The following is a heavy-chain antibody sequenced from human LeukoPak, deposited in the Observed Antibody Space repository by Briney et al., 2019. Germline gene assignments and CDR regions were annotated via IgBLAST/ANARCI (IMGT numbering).Heavy chain of an antibody. CDR1: GGSVSSNTYF. D-gene: IGHD1-26*01. CDR2: ISYTGST. CDR3: AADYSGNYHVEFDY. J-gene: IGHJ4*02. V-gene: IGHV4-39*07. Sequence: SETLSLTCTVSGGSVSSNTYFWGWICQSPGKGLEWIGSISYTGSTYYNPSLKSRITISVDTSKNQFSLKLSSVTAADTAVYYCAADYSGNYHVEFDYWGQGTLVTVSS.